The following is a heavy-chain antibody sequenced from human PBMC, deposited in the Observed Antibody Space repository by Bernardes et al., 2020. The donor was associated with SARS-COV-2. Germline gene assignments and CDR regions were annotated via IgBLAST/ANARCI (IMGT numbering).Heavy chain of an antibody. J-gene: IGHJ4*02. Sequence: GGSLRLSFVVSGFNFSSYWMSWVRQAPGKGLYWVANIKHDGSKKYYVDSVKGRFTISRDNAKNSLYLQMSGLRADDTAVYYCMVGNFWGQGTLVTVSS. CDR2: IKHDGSKK. V-gene: IGHV3-7*01. CDR1: GFNFSSYW. D-gene: IGHD2-8*01. CDR3: MVGNF.